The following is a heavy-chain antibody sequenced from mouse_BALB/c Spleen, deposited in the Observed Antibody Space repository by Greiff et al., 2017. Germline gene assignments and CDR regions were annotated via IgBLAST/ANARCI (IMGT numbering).Heavy chain of an antibody. CDR2: ISYSGST. CDR1: GYSITSDYA. CDR3: ARSWYGGWFAY. D-gene: IGHD1-1*02. J-gene: IGHJ3*01. V-gene: IGHV3-2*02. Sequence: EVQLQESGPGLVKPSQSLSLTCTVTGYSITSDYAWNWIRQFPGNKLEWMGYISYSGSTSYNPSLKSRIPITRDTSKNQFFLQLTSVTTEDTATYCCARSWYGGWFAYWGQGTLVTVSA.